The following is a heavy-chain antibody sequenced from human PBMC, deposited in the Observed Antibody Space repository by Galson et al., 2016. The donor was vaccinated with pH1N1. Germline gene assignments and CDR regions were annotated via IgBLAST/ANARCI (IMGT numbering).Heavy chain of an antibody. V-gene: IGHV1-46*03. J-gene: IGHJ4*02. D-gene: IGHD1-26*01. CDR2: INPSGGST. Sequence: CKASGYSFTRYYMHWVRQAPGQGLEWMGIINPSGGSTVYAEKFQGRVTMTSDTSTSTAYMDLSSLRSEDTAVYYCARWRSILGITGFGLWGQGTLVTVSS. CDR1: GYSFTRYY. CDR3: ARWRSILGITGFGL.